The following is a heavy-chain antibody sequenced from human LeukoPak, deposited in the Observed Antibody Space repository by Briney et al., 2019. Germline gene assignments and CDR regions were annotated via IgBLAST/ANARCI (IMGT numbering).Heavy chain of an antibody. V-gene: IGHV1-18*01. CDR2: ISAYNGNT. CDR1: GYTFTSYG. Sequence: GASVKVSCKASGYTFTSYGISWVRQAPGQGLEWMGWISAYNGNTNYAQKLQGRVTMTTDTSTSTAYMELRSLRSDDTAVYYCARAPKTPLRYFDWLLFRYYFDYWGQGTLVTVSS. J-gene: IGHJ4*02. CDR3: ARAPKTPLRYFDWLLFRYYFDY. D-gene: IGHD3-9*01.